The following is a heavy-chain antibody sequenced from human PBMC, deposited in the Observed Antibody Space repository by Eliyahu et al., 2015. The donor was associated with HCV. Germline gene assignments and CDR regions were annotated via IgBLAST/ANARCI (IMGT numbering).Heavy chain of an antibody. CDR1: GFTVSSTY. V-gene: IGHV3-53*01. CDR3: ARFSLTKSGWNFDY. D-gene: IGHD6-19*01. CDR2: IYSGGST. J-gene: IGHJ4*02. Sequence: EVQLVESGGGLIQPGGSLRLSCAASGFTVSSTYMSWVRQAPGKGLEWVSVIYSGGSTYYADSVKGRFTIXRDNSKNTLYLQMNSLRAEDTAVYYCARFSLTKSGWNFDYWGQGTLVTVSS.